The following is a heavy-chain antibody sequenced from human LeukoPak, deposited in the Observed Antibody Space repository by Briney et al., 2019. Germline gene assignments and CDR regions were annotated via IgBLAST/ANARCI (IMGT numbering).Heavy chain of an antibody. CDR1: GYSISSGYY. Sequence: SETLSLTCTVSGYSISSGYYWGWIRQPPGKGLEWIGNIYPSGTTYYNPSLKTRVTISVDTSKNQFSLKLSSVTAADTAVYYCARGLPVKRSIQAWGQGTLVTVSS. J-gene: IGHJ4*02. CDR2: IYPSGTT. CDR3: ARGLPVKRSIQA. V-gene: IGHV4-38-2*02. D-gene: IGHD4-17*01.